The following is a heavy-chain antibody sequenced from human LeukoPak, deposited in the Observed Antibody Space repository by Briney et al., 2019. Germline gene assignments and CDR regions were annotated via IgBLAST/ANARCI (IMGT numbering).Heavy chain of an antibody. CDR3: AKDKPPRGAVAGTEAPPYYFDY. D-gene: IGHD6-19*01. CDR2: ISGSGGTT. J-gene: IGHJ4*02. V-gene: IGHV3-23*01. CDR1: GFTFSSSA. Sequence: PGGSLRLSCAASGFTFSSSAMSWLRQAPGKGLEWVSAISGSGGTTNYADSVKGRFTISRDNSKNTLYLQMNSLRAEDAAVYYCAKDKPPRGAVAGTEAPPYYFDYWGQGTLVTVSS.